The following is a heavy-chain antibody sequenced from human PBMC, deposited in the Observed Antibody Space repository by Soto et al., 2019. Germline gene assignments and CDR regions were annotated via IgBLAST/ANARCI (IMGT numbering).Heavy chain of an antibody. V-gene: IGHV1-2*02. Sequence: GASVKVSCKASGYTFTGYYMHWVRQAPGQGLEWMGWSNPNSGGTNYAQKFQGRVTMTRDTSISTAYMELSRLRSDDTAVYYCASPSALQYYDFWSGPNPLRNYYYGMDVWGQGTTVTVSS. CDR1: GYTFTGYY. J-gene: IGHJ6*02. CDR3: ASPSALQYYDFWSGPNPLRNYYYGMDV. CDR2: SNPNSGGT. D-gene: IGHD3-3*01.